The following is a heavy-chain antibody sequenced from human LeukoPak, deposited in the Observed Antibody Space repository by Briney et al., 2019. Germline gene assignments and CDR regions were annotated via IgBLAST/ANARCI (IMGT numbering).Heavy chain of an antibody. Sequence: GGSLRLSCVSSGFNYDDYGMSWLHPPPGKGLDWVYGFNWIGCSTVHADSVKGRFTISRDNAKNPLYLQMNSLRAEDTALYYCARERYYDSSGYYYFDYWGQGTLVTVSS. CDR1: GFNYDDYG. D-gene: IGHD3-22*01. CDR2: FNWIGCST. V-gene: IGHV3-20*04. J-gene: IGHJ4*02. CDR3: ARERYYDSSGYYYFDY.